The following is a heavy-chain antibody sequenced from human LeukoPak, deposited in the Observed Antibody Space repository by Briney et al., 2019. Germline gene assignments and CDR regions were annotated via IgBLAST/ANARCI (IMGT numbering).Heavy chain of an antibody. Sequence: GASVKVSCKASGYTFTSYGISWVRPAPGQGLEWMGWISAYNGNTNYAQKPQGRVTMTTDTSTSTAYMELRSLRSDDTAVYYCARQYYDFWSGQSGGYWFDPWGQGTLVTVSS. J-gene: IGHJ5*02. CDR3: ARQYYDFWSGQSGGYWFDP. V-gene: IGHV1-18*01. CDR2: ISAYNGNT. D-gene: IGHD3-3*01. CDR1: GYTFTSYG.